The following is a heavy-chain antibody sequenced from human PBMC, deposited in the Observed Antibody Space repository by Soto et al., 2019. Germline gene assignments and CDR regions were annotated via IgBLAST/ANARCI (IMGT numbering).Heavy chain of an antibody. Sequence: TLSLTCTVSGGSISSGDYYWRWIRQPPGKGLEWIGYIYYSGSTYYNPSLKSRVTISVDTSKNQFSLKLSSVTAADTAVYYCARDRRAVAYGMDVWGQGTTVTVSS. CDR3: ARDRRAVAYGMDV. V-gene: IGHV4-30-4*01. CDR2: IYYSGST. D-gene: IGHD2-15*01. CDR1: GGSISSGDYY. J-gene: IGHJ6*02.